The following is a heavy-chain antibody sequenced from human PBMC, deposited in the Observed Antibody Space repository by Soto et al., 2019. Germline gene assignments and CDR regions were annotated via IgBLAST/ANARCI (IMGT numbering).Heavy chain of an antibody. CDR3: AREDPIAAPVDY. Sequence: QVQLVESGGGVVQPGRSLRLSCAASGFTFSSYAMHWVRQAPGKGLEWVAVISYDGSNKYYADSVKGRFTISRDNSKNTLYLQMNSLRAEDTAVYYCAREDPIAAPVDYWGQGTLVTVSS. J-gene: IGHJ4*02. CDR1: GFTFSSYA. CDR2: ISYDGSNK. V-gene: IGHV3-30-3*01. D-gene: IGHD6-6*01.